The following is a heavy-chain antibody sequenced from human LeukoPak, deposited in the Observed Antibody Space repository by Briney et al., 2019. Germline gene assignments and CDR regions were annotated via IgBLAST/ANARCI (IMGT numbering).Heavy chain of an antibody. Sequence: SQTLSLTCAISGDSVSTVYSAWHWIRQSPSGGLEWLGRTYYRSKWNYDYAISVQSRITINPDTSKNQFSLQLNSVTPEDTAVYYCARDKYHLDYWGPGTLVTVSS. CDR1: GDSVSTVYSA. CDR3: ARDKYHLDY. CDR2: TYYRSKWNY. V-gene: IGHV6-1*01. J-gene: IGHJ4*02. D-gene: IGHD2-2*01.